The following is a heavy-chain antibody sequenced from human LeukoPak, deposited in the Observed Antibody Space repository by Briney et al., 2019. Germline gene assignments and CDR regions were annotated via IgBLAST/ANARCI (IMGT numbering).Heavy chain of an antibody. Sequence: GGSLRLSCAGSGFTFSRYSMNWVRQAPGKGLEWVSSISSSSSYIYYVDSVKGRFTISRDNAKNSLYLQMNSLRAEDTAVYYCARGVGYSYGSDYWGQGTLVTVSS. D-gene: IGHD5-18*01. J-gene: IGHJ4*02. CDR1: GFTFSRYS. CDR2: ISSSSSYI. V-gene: IGHV3-21*01. CDR3: ARGVGYSYGSDY.